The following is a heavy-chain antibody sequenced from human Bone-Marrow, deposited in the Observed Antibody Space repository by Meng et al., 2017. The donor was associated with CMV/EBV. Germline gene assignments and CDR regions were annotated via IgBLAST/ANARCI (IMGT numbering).Heavy chain of an antibody. Sequence: ASEKVSCKPSGYTFTSYDINWVRQATGQGLEWMGWMNPNSGNTGYAQKSQGRVPITRNDSITTAYMELRSIRSEDTAVYYCARGRSGFGSGAENEYWGQGTLVTVSS. CDR3: ARGRSGFGSGAENEY. CDR2: MNPNSGNT. V-gene: IGHV1-8*03. D-gene: IGHD3-10*01. CDR1: GYTFTSYD. J-gene: IGHJ4*02.